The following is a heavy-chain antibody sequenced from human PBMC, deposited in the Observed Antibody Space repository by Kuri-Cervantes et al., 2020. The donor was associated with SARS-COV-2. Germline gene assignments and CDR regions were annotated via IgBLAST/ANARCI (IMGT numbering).Heavy chain of an antibody. J-gene: IGHJ6*02. CDR1: GFTFSSYN. V-gene: IGHV3-21*01. CDR2: ISSSSSYI. Sequence: GGSLRLSCAASGFTFSSYNMNWVRQAPGKGLEWVSSISSSSSYIYYADSVKGRFTISRDNAKNSLYLQMNSLRAEDTAVYYCARGGLGGQLVDGMDVWGQGTTVTVSS. D-gene: IGHD6-6*01. CDR3: ARGGLGGQLVDGMDV.